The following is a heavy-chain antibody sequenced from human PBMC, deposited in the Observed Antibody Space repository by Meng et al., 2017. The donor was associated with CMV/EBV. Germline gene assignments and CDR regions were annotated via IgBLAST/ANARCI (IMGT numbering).Heavy chain of an antibody. Sequence: ASVKVSCKASGYTFTSYGISWVRQAPGQGLEWMGWISAYNGNTNYAQKLQGRVTMTTDTSTSTAYMELRSLRSDDTAVYYCARDNTIFGVVTIYYYGMDVWGQGPTVTVSS. CDR2: ISAYNGNT. J-gene: IGHJ6*02. CDR3: ARDNTIFGVVTIYYYGMDV. CDR1: GYTFTSYG. V-gene: IGHV1-18*01. D-gene: IGHD3-3*01.